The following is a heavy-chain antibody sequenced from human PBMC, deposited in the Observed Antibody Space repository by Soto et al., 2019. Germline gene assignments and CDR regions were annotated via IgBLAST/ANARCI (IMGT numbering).Heavy chain of an antibody. Sequence: QVQLVQSGAEVKKPGASVKVSCKASGYTFTSYYMHWVRQAPGQGLEWMGIINPSGGSTSYAQKFTGRVTMTRDTSTSTVYMELSSLRSEDTAVYYCARVGAGGTSFDYWGQGTLVTVSS. CDR3: ARVGAGGTSFDY. V-gene: IGHV1-46*01. CDR2: INPSGGST. CDR1: GYTFTSYY. D-gene: IGHD1-26*01. J-gene: IGHJ4*02.